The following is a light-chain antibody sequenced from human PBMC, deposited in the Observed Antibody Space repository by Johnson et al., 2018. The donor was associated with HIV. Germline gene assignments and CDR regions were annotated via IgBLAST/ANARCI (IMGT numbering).Light chain of an antibody. CDR2: DNN. V-gene: IGLV1-51*01. J-gene: IGLJ1*01. CDR3: GTWDSSLSAYV. Sequence: QSVLTQPPSVSAAPGQKVTISCSGSSSNIGNNYVSWYQQLPGTAPKLLIYDNNKRPSGIPARFSGSKSATSATLDITALQPGDEADYYCGTWDSSLSAYVFGTGTKVTVL. CDR1: SSNIGNNY.